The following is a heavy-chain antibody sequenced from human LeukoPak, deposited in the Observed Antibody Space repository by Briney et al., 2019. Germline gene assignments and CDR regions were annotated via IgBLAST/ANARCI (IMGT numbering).Heavy chain of an antibody. J-gene: IGHJ4*02. CDR1: GGSISSGSYY. D-gene: IGHD6-19*01. CDR2: IYTSGST. Sequence: SETLFLTCTVSGGSISSGSYYWSWIRQPAGKGLEWIGRIYTSGSTNYNPSLKSRVTISVDTSKNQFSLRLSSVTAADTAVYYCASNKGQWLFSDWGQGTLVTVSS. V-gene: IGHV4-61*02. CDR3: ASNKGQWLFSD.